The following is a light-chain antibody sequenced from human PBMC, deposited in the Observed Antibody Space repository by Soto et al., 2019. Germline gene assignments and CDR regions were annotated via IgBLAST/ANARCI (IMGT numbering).Light chain of an antibody. CDR1: QSISSS. V-gene: IGKV1-39*01. CDR2: VAS. CDR3: HQTYNAPFT. Sequence: DIQMTQSPSSLSASVGDRVTITCRASQSISSSLNWYQLKPGQAPKLLIYVASSLQSGVPSRFSGSGSGTDLTLTISSLQLEDSATYCCHQTYNAPFTFGGGTTVEIK. J-gene: IGKJ4*01.